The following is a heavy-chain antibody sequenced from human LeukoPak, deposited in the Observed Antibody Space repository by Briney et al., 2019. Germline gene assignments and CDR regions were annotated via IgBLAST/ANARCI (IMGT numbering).Heavy chain of an antibody. V-gene: IGHV3-30*02. CDR3: AKDRGFSFASGSSELDY. D-gene: IGHD3-10*01. CDR2: IWYDGSNK. Sequence: PGGSLRLSCAASGFTFNSYDMHWIRQAPGKGLEWVALIWYDGSNKYYPDSVKGRFTISRDNSKNTLYLQMNSLRAEDTAVYYCAKDRGFSFASGSSELDYWGQGTLVTVSS. J-gene: IGHJ4*02. CDR1: GFTFNSYD.